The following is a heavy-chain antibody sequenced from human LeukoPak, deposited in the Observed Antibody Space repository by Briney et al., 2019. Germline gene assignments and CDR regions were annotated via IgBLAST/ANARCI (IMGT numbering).Heavy chain of an antibody. J-gene: IGHJ4*02. CDR1: GFTFSSYA. D-gene: IGHD5-18*01. CDR2: ISYDGSNK. Sequence: GGSLRLSCAASGFTFSSYAMHWVRQAPGKGLEWVAVISYDGSNKYYADSVKGRFTISRDNSKNTLYLQMNSLRAEDTAVYYCARGTTPGADSYGSYYFDYWGQGTPVTVSS. CDR3: ARGTTPGADSYGSYYFDY. V-gene: IGHV3-30*04.